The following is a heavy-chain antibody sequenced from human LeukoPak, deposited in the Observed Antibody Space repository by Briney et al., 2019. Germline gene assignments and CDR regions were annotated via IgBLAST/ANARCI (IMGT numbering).Heavy chain of an antibody. V-gene: IGHV1-2*02. D-gene: IGHD5-24*01. CDR1: GYSFTSYY. CDR2: INPNSGGT. CDR3: ARHLGRWLQPRNWFDP. J-gene: IGHJ5*02. Sequence: ASVKVSCKASGYSFTSYYMHWVRQAPGQGLEWMGWINPNSGGTNYAQKFQGRVTMTRDTPISTAYMELSRLRSDDTAVYYCARHLGRWLQPRNWFDPWGQGTLVTVSS.